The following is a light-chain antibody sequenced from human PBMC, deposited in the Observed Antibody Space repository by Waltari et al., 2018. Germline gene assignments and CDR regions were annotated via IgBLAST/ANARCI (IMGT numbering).Light chain of an antibody. CDR2: DVS. CDR3: SSYRSNSTPYV. CDR1: SSDVGGYNY. Sequence: QSALTQPASVSGSPGQSITISCTGTSSDVGGYNYVSWYRQHPGKAPKLMIYDVSNRPSGVSNRFSGSKSGNTASLTISGLQAEDEADYYCSSYRSNSTPYVFGTGTKVTVL. J-gene: IGLJ1*01. V-gene: IGLV2-14*03.